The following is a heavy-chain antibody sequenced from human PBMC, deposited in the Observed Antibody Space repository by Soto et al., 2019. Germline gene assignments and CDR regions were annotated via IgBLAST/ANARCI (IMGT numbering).Heavy chain of an antibody. V-gene: IGHV1-69*08. CDR3: ARRRYCGADCYSKFYYGMDV. D-gene: IGHD2-21*02. J-gene: IGHJ6*02. CDR1: GSTFSSYT. Sequence: QVQLVQSGAEVRKPGSSVKVSCRASGSTFSSYTVNWVRQAPGQGLEWIGRIIPILGTTDYARRFKGRVTITTDRSAKTADMELTSLTSEYTAVYYCARRRYCGADCYSKFYYGMDVWGQGTTVTVSS. CDR2: IIPILGTT.